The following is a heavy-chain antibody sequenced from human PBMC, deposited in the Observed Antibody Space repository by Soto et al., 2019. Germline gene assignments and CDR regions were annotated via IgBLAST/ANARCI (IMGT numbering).Heavy chain of an antibody. J-gene: IGHJ4*02. CDR2: ISYDGSNK. CDR3: AKDEGDFWSGYYLDY. CDR1: GFTFSSYG. D-gene: IGHD3-3*01. Sequence: GGSLRLSCAASGFTFSSYGMHWARQAPGKGLEWVAVISYDGSNKYYADSVKGRFTISRDNSKNTLYLQMNSLRAEDTAVYYCAKDEGDFWSGYYLDYWGQGTLVTVSS. V-gene: IGHV3-30*18.